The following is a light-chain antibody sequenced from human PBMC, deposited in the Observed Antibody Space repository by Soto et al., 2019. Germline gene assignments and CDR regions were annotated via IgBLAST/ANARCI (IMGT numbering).Light chain of an antibody. J-gene: IGKJ1*01. Sequence: DIVMTQSPLSLPVTPGEPASISCRSSQSLLHSYGYNYLDWYLQKPGQSPQLLIYLGSNRAPGVPDRFSATESGTTFTLEISRVEAEDAGVYYCMQALQTPWTFXQGTKVDI. CDR2: LGS. V-gene: IGKV2-28*01. CDR1: QSLLHSYGYNY. CDR3: MQALQTPWT.